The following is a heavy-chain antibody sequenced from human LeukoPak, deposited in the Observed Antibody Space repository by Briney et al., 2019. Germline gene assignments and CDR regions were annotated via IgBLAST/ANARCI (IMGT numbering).Heavy chain of an antibody. CDR2: IYPADSDT. D-gene: IGHD3/OR15-3a*01. J-gene: IGHJ4*02. V-gene: IGHV5-51*01. Sequence: GESLKISCKGSGYSFTSYWICWVRQMPGKGLEWMGIIYPADSDTKYRPSFQGQVTISADKSISTAYLQRSSLKASDTAMYYCARWRDYYFDYWGQGTLVTVSS. CDR3: ARWRDYYFDY. CDR1: GYSFTSYW.